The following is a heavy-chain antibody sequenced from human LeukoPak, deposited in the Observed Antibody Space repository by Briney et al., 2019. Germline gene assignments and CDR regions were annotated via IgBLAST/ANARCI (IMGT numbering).Heavy chain of an antibody. CDR2: ISSSGSTI. V-gene: IGHV3-48*03. D-gene: IGHD6-13*01. CDR3: ASGIAAADYYYYYGMDV. Sequence: PGGSLRLSCAASGFTFSSYEMNWVRQAPGKGLEWVSYISSSGSTIYYADSVKGRFTISRDNAKNSLYLQMNSLRAEDTAVYYCASGIAAADYYYYYGMDVWGKGTTVTVSS. J-gene: IGHJ6*04. CDR1: GFTFSSYE.